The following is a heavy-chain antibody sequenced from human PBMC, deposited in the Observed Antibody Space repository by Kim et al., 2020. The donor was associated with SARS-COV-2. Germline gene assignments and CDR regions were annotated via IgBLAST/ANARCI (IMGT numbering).Heavy chain of an antibody. D-gene: IGHD1-1*01. J-gene: IGHJ4*02. V-gene: IGHV3-9*01. CDR2: ISWNGGSI. CDR3: AKETPTGLVDFYYFDY. Sequence: GGSLRLSCAGSGFTFGDYAMHWVRQAPGKGLEWVSGISWNGGSIGYGDSVKGRFTISRDNAKNSLYLKMNSLRVEDTAVYYCAKETPTGLVDFYYFDYWGQGTLVTVSS. CDR1: GFTFGDYA.